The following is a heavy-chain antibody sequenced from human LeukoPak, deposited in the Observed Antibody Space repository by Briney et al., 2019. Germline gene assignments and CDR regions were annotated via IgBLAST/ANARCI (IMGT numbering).Heavy chain of an antibody. D-gene: IGHD3-22*01. CDR3: ARDGGDSSGYYYVYYFDY. CDR1: GYTFTRHY. V-gene: IGHV1-46*01. CDR2: INPGGSWT. J-gene: IGHJ4*02. Sequence: GAPVKVSCKASGYTFTRHYMHWVRQAPGQGLEWMGVINPGGSWTSYAQKFQGRVTMTRDMSTSTDYMELSSLRSEDTAVYYCARDGGDSSGYYYVYYFDYWGQGTLVTVSS.